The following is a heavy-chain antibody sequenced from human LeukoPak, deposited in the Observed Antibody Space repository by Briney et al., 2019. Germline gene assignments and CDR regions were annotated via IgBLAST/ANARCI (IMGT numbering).Heavy chain of an antibody. Sequence: ASVKVSCKASGYTFTGYYIHWVPQAPGQGLEWMGWINPNSGGTNYAQKFQGRVTMTRDTSISTAYMELSRLRSDDTAVDYCARYYYDSSGYYSEVDYWGQGTLVTVSS. CDR2: INPNSGGT. J-gene: IGHJ4*02. D-gene: IGHD3-22*01. CDR1: GYTFTGYY. CDR3: ARYYYDSSGYYSEVDY. V-gene: IGHV1-2*02.